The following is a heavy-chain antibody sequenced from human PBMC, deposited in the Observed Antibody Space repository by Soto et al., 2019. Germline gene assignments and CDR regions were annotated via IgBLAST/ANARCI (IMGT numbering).Heavy chain of an antibody. CDR3: ARDQNFEGYYYYYMDV. CDR2: IWYDGSNK. CDR1: GFTFSSYG. J-gene: IGHJ6*03. Sequence: GGSLRLSCAASGFTFSSYGMHWVRQAPGKGLEWVAVIWYDGSNKYYADSVKGRFTISRDNSKNTLYLQMNSLRAEDTAVYYCARDQNFEGYYYYYMDVWGKGTTVTVSS. D-gene: IGHD3-9*01. V-gene: IGHV3-33*01.